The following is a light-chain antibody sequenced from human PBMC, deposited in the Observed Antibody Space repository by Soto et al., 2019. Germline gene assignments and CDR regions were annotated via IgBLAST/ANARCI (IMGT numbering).Light chain of an antibody. Sequence: QSALTQPASVSGSPGQSITISCTGTNSDVGAYNYGSWYQQYPGKAPKLMIYEVSNRPSGVSNRFSGSKSGNTASLTISGLQAEDEADYYCGTNTGSSTLLFGGGTKLTVL. CDR2: EVS. V-gene: IGLV2-14*01. CDR1: NSDVGAYNY. CDR3: GTNTGSSTLL. J-gene: IGLJ2*01.